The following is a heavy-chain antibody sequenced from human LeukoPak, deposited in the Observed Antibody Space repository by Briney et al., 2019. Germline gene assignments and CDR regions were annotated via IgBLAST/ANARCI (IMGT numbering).Heavy chain of an antibody. V-gene: IGHV4-34*01. Sequence: PSETLSLTCAVYGGSFSGYYWSWIRQPPGKGLEWIGEINHSGSTNYNPSLKSRVTVSVDTSKNQFSLRLSSVTAADTAVYYCARGGNEWLLRVYFDYWGQGTLVTVSS. D-gene: IGHD3-3*01. CDR1: GGSFSGYY. CDR3: ARGGNEWLLRVYFDY. J-gene: IGHJ4*02. CDR2: INHSGST.